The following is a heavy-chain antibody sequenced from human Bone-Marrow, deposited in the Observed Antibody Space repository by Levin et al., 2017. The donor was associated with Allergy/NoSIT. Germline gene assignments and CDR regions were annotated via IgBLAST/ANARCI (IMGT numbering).Heavy chain of an antibody. J-gene: IGHJ4*02. D-gene: IGHD3-9*01. Sequence: TSETLSLTCAASGFTFSSYSMNWVRQAPGKGLDWVSYISSSSNTIFYADSVKGRFTISRDNAKNSLYLQMNSLRAEDTAVYYCARDGILTGPYYFDYWGQGTLVTVSS. CDR3: ARDGILTGPYYFDY. CDR1: GFTFSSYS. V-gene: IGHV3-48*01. CDR2: ISSSSNTI.